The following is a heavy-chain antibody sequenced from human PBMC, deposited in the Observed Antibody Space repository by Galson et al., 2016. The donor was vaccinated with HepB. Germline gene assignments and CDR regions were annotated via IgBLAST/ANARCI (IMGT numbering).Heavy chain of an antibody. CDR3: ASHARGFLGY. D-gene: IGHD3-22*01. Sequence: SLRLSCAASGFTFSSYAMSWVRQAPGKGLEWVSAITGGGDSTYYADSVKGRFTISRDNSRNTLYVQMNSLRGEDTAVYYCASHARGFLGYWGQGTLVTVSS. V-gene: IGHV3-23*01. CDR2: ITGGGDST. J-gene: IGHJ4*02. CDR1: GFTFSSYA.